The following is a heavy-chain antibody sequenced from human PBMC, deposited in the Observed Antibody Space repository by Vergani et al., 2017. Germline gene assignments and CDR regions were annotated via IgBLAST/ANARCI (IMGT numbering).Heavy chain of an antibody. D-gene: IGHD6-19*01. J-gene: IGHJ5*02. CDR1: GASIRSSNYY. Sequence: QLQLQESGPGLVKPSATLSLTCSVSGASIRSSNYYWGWIRQPPGKGLEWIASIYYSGITYYNPSLKSRVTISVDTSKNQFSLKLSSVTAADPAVYFCARHSTVEWLVKLGWIDPWGQGILFTVSS. CDR3: ARHSTVEWLVKLGWIDP. V-gene: IGHV4-39*01. CDR2: IYYSGIT.